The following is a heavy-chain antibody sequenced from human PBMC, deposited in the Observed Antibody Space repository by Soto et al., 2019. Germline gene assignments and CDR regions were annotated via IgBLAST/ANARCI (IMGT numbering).Heavy chain of an antibody. V-gene: IGHV3-23*01. CDR1: GFTVGTYT. D-gene: IGHD3-16*02. CDR2: ISASGGRP. CDR3: AKARCYTSDCYVPDS. Sequence: GGSPRLSCAASGFTVGTYTMSGVRQAPGKGLEWISSISASGGRPSYADSVQGQFIISRDNSMNTVYLQMSSLRAEDTAMYYCAKARCYTSDCYVPDSWGQGTLVTVSS. J-gene: IGHJ5*01.